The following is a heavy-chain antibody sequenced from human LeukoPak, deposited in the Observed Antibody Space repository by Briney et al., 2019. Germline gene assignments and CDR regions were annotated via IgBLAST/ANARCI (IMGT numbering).Heavy chain of an antibody. J-gene: IGHJ3*01. D-gene: IGHD3-10*01. CDR2: MNPNSGNT. CDR3: ARGSLWFGEWF. Sequence: ASVKVSCKASGYTFTSYYMHWVRQAPGQGLEWMGWMNPNSGNTGYAQKFQGRVTMTRNTSISTAYMELSSLRSEDTAVYYCARGSLWFGEWFWGQGTMVTVSS. CDR1: GYTFTSYY. V-gene: IGHV1-8*02.